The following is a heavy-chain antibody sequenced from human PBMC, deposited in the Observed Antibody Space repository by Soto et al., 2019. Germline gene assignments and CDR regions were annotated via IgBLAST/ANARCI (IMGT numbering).Heavy chain of an antibody. D-gene: IGHD3-22*01. J-gene: IGHJ3*02. CDR2: IYPGDSDT. V-gene: IGHV5-51*01. CDR3: ARPYYYDSSGHAAFDI. CDR1: GYSFTSYW. Sequence: GESLKISCKGSGYSFTSYWIGWVRQMPGKGLEWMGIIYPGDSDTRYSPSFQGQVTISADKSISTAYLQWSSLKASDTAMYYCARPYYYDSSGHAAFDIWGQGTMVTVSS.